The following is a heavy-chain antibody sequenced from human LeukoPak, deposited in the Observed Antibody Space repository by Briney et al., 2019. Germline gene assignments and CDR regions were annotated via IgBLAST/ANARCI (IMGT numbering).Heavy chain of an antibody. J-gene: IGHJ4*02. Sequence: ASVKVSCKASGYTFTSYGISWVRQAPGQGLEWMGWISAYNGNTNYAQKLQGRVTMATDTSTSTAYMELRSLRSDDTAVCYCARDLCSSTSCYTGYFDYWGQGTLVTVSS. CDR3: ARDLCSSTSCYTGYFDY. V-gene: IGHV1-18*01. D-gene: IGHD2-2*02. CDR1: GYTFTSYG. CDR2: ISAYNGNT.